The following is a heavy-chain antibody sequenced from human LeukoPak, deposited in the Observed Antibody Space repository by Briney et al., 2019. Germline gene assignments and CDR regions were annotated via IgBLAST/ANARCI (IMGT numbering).Heavy chain of an antibody. CDR2: IYHSGST. CDR3: ARDRSIAARPWNWSDP. CDR1: GGSFSGYY. J-gene: IGHJ5*02. Sequence: PSETLSLTCAVYGGSFSGYYWSWIRQPPGKGLEWIGYIYHSGSTYYNPSLKSRVTISVDRSKNQFSLKLSSVTAADTAVYYCARDRSIAARPWNWSDPWGQGTLVTVSS. D-gene: IGHD6-6*01. V-gene: IGHV4-34*01.